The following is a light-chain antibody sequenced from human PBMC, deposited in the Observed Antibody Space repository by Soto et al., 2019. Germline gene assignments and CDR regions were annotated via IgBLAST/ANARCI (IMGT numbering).Light chain of an antibody. CDR2: EVT. Sequence: QSALTQPASVSGSPGQSITISCTGTSSDVGGYNFVSWYQQDPGKAPKLMIFEVTNRPSGVSNRFSGSKSGNTASLTISGLQAEDEADYYCSSYTSSRTNVFGTGTKLTVL. CDR3: SSYTSSRTNV. CDR1: SSDVGGYNF. V-gene: IGLV2-14*01. J-gene: IGLJ1*01.